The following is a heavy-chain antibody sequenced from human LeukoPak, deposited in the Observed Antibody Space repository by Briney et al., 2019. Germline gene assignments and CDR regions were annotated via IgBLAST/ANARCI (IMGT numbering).Heavy chain of an antibody. CDR1: GFTFSSYA. D-gene: IGHD2-2*01. CDR3: ARDRSGYCSSISCYWGSFDY. CDR2: ISSDGSNR. J-gene: IGHJ4*02. Sequence: GGSLRLSCAASGFTFSSYAMHWVRQAPGKGLEWVAVISSDGSNRYYADSVKGRFTISRDNSKNTLYLQMNSLRAEDTAVYYCARDRSGYCSSISCYWGSFDYWGQGTLVTVSS. V-gene: IGHV3-30-3*01.